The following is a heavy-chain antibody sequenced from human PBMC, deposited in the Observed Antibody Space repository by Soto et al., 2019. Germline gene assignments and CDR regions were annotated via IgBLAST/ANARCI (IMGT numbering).Heavy chain of an antibody. Sequence: QVQLVQSGAEVKKPGSSVKVSCKASGGVFRNYAINWVRQAPGQGLEWMGGIIPVFGTADYPQKCQGRVTLTADESTSTAYMELTSLQTEGTPVYFCARDRWGSYSFDSWGQGTLVTVAS. CDR1: GGVFRNYA. CDR2: IIPVFGTA. D-gene: IGHD1-26*01. V-gene: IGHV1-69*01. CDR3: ARDRWGSYSFDS. J-gene: IGHJ5*01.